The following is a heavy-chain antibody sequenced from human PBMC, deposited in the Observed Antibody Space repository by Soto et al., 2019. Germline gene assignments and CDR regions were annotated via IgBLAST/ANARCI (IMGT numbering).Heavy chain of an antibody. CDR1: GFSFRNYA. V-gene: IGHV3-23*01. CDR2: LTGSSSNI. Sequence: PGGPLRLSCAASGFSFRNYAMSWVRQAPGKGLEWISTLTGSSSNIYYADSVKGRFAISRDNSRNTLYLQMNSLTAEDTAVYYCANGRATYGLLTHDYWGQGTLVTVSS. J-gene: IGHJ4*02. D-gene: IGHD3-10*01. CDR3: ANGRATYGLLTHDY.